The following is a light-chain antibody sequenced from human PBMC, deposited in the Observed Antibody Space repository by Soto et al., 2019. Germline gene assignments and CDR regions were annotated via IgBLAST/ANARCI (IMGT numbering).Light chain of an antibody. CDR1: QSFSSN. Sequence: EIVMTQSPATLSVSPGERATLSCRASQSFSSNLAWYQQKPGQAPRLLIYGASTRATGIPARFSGSGSGTEFTLTNSSLQSEDSAIYYCQQYDNWSRTFGQGTKVDIK. CDR3: QQYDNWSRT. V-gene: IGKV3-15*01. CDR2: GAS. J-gene: IGKJ1*01.